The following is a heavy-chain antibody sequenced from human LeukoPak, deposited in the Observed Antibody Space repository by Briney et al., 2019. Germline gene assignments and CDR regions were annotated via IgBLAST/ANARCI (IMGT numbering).Heavy chain of an antibody. D-gene: IGHD6-13*01. V-gene: IGHV1-24*01. CDR1: GGTFSSYA. J-gene: IGHJ4*02. Sequence: ASVKVSCKASGGTFSSYAISWVRQAPGKGLEWMGGFDPEDGETIYAQKFQGRVTMTEDTSTDTAYMELSSLRSEDTAVYYCATNWYSSSWYGYWGQGTLVTVSS. CDR3: ATNWYSSSWYGY. CDR2: FDPEDGET.